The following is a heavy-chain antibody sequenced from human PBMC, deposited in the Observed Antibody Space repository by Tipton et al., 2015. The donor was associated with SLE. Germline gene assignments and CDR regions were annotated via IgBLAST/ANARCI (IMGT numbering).Heavy chain of an antibody. J-gene: IGHJ4*02. CDR2: INANTGNS. Sequence: QSGAEVKKPGASVKVSCKASGYTFTSYTINWVRQAPGQGLEWMGWINANTGNSTYAQGFTGRYVFSLDTSVSTAYLQISSLKAEDTAVYYCARAFGSNEGYWGQGTLVTVSS. CDR1: GYTFTSYT. D-gene: IGHD4-11*01. V-gene: IGHV7-4-1*02. CDR3: ARAFGSNEGY.